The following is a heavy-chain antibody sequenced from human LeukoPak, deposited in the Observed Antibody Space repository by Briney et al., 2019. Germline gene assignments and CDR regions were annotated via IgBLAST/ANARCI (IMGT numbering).Heavy chain of an antibody. J-gene: IGHJ2*01. CDR2: IYYSGST. CDR1: GGSTSSSTYY. Sequence: PSETLSLTCTVSGGSTSSSTYYWGWIRQPPGKGLEWIGYIYYSGSTNYNPSLKSRVTISVDTSKNQFSLKLSSVTAADTAVYYCARGLYCSGGSCYSFHWYFDLWGRGTLVTVSS. CDR3: ARGLYCSGGSCYSFHWYFDL. D-gene: IGHD2-15*01. V-gene: IGHV4-61*05.